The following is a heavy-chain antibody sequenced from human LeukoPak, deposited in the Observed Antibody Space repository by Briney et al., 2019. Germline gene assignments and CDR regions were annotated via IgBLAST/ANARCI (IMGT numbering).Heavy chain of an antibody. D-gene: IGHD6-13*01. CDR2: ISSSGSTI. V-gene: IGHV3-48*03. CDR3: ASTIGSAGTQY. Sequence: GGSLRLSCAASGFTFSSYEMNWVRQAPGKGLEWVSYISSSGSTIYYADSVKGRFTISRDNAKNSLYLQMNGLRAEDTAVYYCASTIGSAGTQYWGQGTLVTVSS. J-gene: IGHJ4*02. CDR1: GFTFSSYE.